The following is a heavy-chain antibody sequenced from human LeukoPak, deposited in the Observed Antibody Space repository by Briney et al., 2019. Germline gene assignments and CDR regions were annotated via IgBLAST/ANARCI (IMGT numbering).Heavy chain of an antibody. D-gene: IGHD5-18*01. V-gene: IGHV3-11*05. CDR1: GFTFSDYY. J-gene: IGHJ4*02. Sequence: GGSLRLSCAASGFTFSDYYMSWIRQAPGKGLEWVSYISSSSSYTNYADSVKGRFTISRDNAKNSLYLQMNSLRAEDTAVYYCARGVLGYSYGFDYWGQGTLVTVSS. CDR2: ISSSSSYT. CDR3: ARGVLGYSYGFDY.